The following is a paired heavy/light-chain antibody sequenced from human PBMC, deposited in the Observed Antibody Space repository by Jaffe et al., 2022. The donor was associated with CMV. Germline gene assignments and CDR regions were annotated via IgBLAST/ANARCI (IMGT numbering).Light chain of an antibody. CDR3: QKYNSESLT. Sequence: DIQMTQSPSSLSASVGDRVTITCRASQDISNYLAWYQQKPGKVPKVLIYAASTLQSGVPSRFSGRRSGTDFTLTISSLQPEDVATYYCQKYNSESLTFGGGTKVEIQ. J-gene: IGKJ4*01. CDR1: QDISNY. V-gene: IGKV1-27*01. CDR2: AAS.
Heavy chain of an antibody. CDR2: IIPLFGTA. Sequence: QVQLVQSGAEVKKPGSSVKVSCKASGGTFNNYAISWVRQAPGQGLEWMGGIIPLFGTANYAQKFQGRVTITADESTRTAYMELSSLRSEDTAVYYCASGCRDCIPYYYYGMDVWGQGTTVTVSS. J-gene: IGHJ6*02. D-gene: IGHD5-12*01. V-gene: IGHV1-69*01. CDR1: GGTFNNYA. CDR3: ASGCRDCIPYYYYGMDV.